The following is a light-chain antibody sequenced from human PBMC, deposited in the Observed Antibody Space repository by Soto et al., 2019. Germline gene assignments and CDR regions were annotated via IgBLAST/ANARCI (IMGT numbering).Light chain of an antibody. J-gene: IGLJ2*01. CDR3: QVWDSSSDVLV. Sequence: SYELTQPPSVSVAPGQTARIPCGGKEIVRKSVYWYQQKPGQAPILVVYEDNDRPSGIPERFSGSNSGNTATLTINRVEAGDEADFYCQVWDSSSDVLVFGGGTKVTVL. CDR1: EIVRKS. CDR2: EDN. V-gene: IGLV3-21*02.